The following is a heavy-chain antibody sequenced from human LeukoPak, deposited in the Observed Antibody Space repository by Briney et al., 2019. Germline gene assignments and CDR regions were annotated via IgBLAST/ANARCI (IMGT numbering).Heavy chain of an antibody. CDR1: GFTFSSFA. Sequence: GGSLRLSCAASGFTFSSFAMSWVRQAPGKGLDWVSSISGSGAGTYYADSVKGRFTISRDNSKNPLYLQVNSLRAEDTAVYYCAKSIAVAFYSWGQGTLVTVSS. D-gene: IGHD6-19*01. CDR2: ISGSGAGT. CDR3: AKSIAVAFYS. V-gene: IGHV3-23*01. J-gene: IGHJ4*02.